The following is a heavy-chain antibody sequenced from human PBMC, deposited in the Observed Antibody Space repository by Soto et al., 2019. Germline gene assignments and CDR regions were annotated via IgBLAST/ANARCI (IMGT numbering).Heavy chain of an antibody. CDR1: GGSINNSSYS. D-gene: IGHD2-2*01. CDR3: ARLHGYCISTSCYGYYAMDV. Sequence: SETLSLTCTVYGGSINNSSYSWGWIRQPPGKGLGWIGTFYYSGSTYFNPSLKSRVTISLDTSKNQFSLKLSSVTAADTAVYYCARLHGYCISTSCYGYYAMDVWGQGTTVT. V-gene: IGHV4-39*01. CDR2: FYYSGST. J-gene: IGHJ6*02.